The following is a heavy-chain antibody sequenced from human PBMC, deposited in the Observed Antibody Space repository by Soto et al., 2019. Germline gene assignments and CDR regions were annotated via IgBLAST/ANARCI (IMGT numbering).Heavy chain of an antibody. Sequence: QITLKESGPTLVKPTQTLTLTCTFSGFSLSSNTVGVGWIRQPPGKALEWLALIYRNDEKRCSPSLSSRLTITKDSSKNQAVLTMTNMDPVDTGTYYCVRGLVGTWYFDLWGRGTPVTVSS. CDR2: IYRNDEK. J-gene: IGHJ2*01. CDR3: VRGLVGTWYFDL. D-gene: IGHD2-21*02. V-gene: IGHV2-5*04. CDR1: GFSLSSNTVG.